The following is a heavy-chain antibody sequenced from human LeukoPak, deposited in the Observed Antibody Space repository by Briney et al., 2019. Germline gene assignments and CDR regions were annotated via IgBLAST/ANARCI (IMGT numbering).Heavy chain of an antibody. CDR1: GFTFSSYG. D-gene: IGHD2/OR15-2a*01. J-gene: IGHJ3*02. CDR2: ISYDGSNK. V-gene: IGHV3-30*03. CDR3: ARDFAGDYLDAFDI. Sequence: GRSLRLSCAASGFTFSSYGMHWVRQAPGKGLEWVAVISYDGSNKYYADSVKGRFTISRDNAKNSLYLQMNSLRAEDTAVYFCARDFAGDYLDAFDIWGQGTMVTVSS.